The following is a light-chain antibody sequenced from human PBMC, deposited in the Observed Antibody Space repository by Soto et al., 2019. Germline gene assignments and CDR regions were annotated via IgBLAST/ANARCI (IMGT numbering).Light chain of an antibody. V-gene: IGKV3-15*01. CDR3: QQYNNWPWT. Sequence: ETVMTQSPASLSVSPGERATLSCRASQSVSSNLAWYHQKPGQAPRLLIYGASTRATGIPARFSGSGSGTDFTLTISSLQSEDIAVYYCQQYNNWPWTFGQGTKVEIK. CDR1: QSVSSN. J-gene: IGKJ1*01. CDR2: GAS.